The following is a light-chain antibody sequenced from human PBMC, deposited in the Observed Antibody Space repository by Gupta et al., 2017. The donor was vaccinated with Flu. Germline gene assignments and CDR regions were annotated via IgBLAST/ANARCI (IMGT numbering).Light chain of an antibody. CDR2: KVS. CDR3: MQGTHWPWT. J-gene: IGKJ1*01. Sequence: ISYRFSQGLVHSYGNTYLNWFQQRPGQSPRRLIYKVSNRDSGVPDRFSGSGSGTDFTLKISRVEADDGGVYYCMQGTHWPWTVGQGTKVEIK. V-gene: IGKV2-30*02. CDR1: QGLVHSYGNTY.